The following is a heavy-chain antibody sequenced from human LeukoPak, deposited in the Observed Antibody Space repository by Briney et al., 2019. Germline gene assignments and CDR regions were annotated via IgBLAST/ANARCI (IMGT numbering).Heavy chain of an antibody. CDR2: ICGSGGST. CDR3: AKAFVGTAMVYWYFDL. D-gene: IGHD5-18*01. V-gene: IGHV3-23*01. Sequence: GGSLRLSCAASGFTFSSYAMSWVRQAPGQGLELVSAICGSGGSTYYADSVKGRFTISRDNSKNTLYLQMNSLRAEDTAVYYCAKAFVGTAMVYWYFDLWGRGTLVTVSS. J-gene: IGHJ2*01. CDR1: GFTFSSYA.